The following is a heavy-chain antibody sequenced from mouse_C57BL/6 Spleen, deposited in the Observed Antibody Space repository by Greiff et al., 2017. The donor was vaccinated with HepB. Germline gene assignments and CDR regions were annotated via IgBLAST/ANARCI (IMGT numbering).Heavy chain of an antibody. CDR3: ARNYGSSYNFAY. J-gene: IGHJ3*01. V-gene: IGHV1-52*01. CDR1: GYTFTSYW. Sequence: VQLQQPGAELVRPGSSVKLSCKASGYTFTSYWMHWVKQRPIQGLEWIGNIDPSDSETHYNQKFKDKATLTVDKSSSTAYMQLSSLTSEDSAVYYCARNYGSSYNFAYWGQGTLVTVSA. D-gene: IGHD1-1*01. CDR2: IDPSDSET.